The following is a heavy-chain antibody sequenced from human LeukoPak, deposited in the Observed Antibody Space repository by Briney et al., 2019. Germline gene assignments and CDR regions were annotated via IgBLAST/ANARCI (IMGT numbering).Heavy chain of an antibody. CDR3: ARAAYYDSSGYYSSGAFDI. CDR2: INWNGGST. D-gene: IGHD3-22*01. Sequence: PGGSLRLSCAASGFTFDDYGMSWVRQAPGKGLEWVSGINWNGGSTGYADSVKGRFTISRDNAKNSLYLQMNSLRAEDTALYYCARAAYYDSSGYYSSGAFDIWGQGTMVTVSS. CDR1: GFTFDDYG. J-gene: IGHJ3*02. V-gene: IGHV3-20*04.